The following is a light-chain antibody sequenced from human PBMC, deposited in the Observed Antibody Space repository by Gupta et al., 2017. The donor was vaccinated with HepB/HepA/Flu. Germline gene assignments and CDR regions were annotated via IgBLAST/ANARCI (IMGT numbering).Light chain of an antibody. Sequence: DIQMTQSPYTLSASVGDRVTITCRASQSISSWLAWYQQKPGKAPKLLIYKASSLESGVPSRFSGSGSGTEFTLTISSLQPDDFATYYCQQYNSYSPTLTFGGGTKVEIK. CDR2: KAS. V-gene: IGKV1-5*03. J-gene: IGKJ4*01. CDR3: QQYNSYSPTLT. CDR1: QSISSW.